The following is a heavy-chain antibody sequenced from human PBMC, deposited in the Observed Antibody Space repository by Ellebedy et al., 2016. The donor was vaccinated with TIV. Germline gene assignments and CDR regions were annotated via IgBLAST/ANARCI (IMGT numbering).Heavy chain of an antibody. D-gene: IGHD6-19*01. V-gene: IGHV1-46*01. CDR1: GYTFTTYY. CDR3: AREYKGGWWDY. Sequence: ASVKVSCKASGYTFTTYYMHWVRQAPGQGLEWMGIVIPSGGHTNYAQKFQGRVTMTRDTSTSTVYMELSSLTSEDTATYYCAREYKGGWWDYWGQGTLVTVPS. CDR2: VIPSGGHT. J-gene: IGHJ4*02.